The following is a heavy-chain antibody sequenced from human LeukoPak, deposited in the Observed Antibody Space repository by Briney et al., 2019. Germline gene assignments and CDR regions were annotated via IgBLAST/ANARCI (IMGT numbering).Heavy chain of an antibody. V-gene: IGHV1-69*10. CDR3: ARDLPSPVPGKNYFDS. Sequence: SVKVSCKASGDTFSNHGVTWVRQAPGQGLEWMGRVIPTFNIRNYAQKFQGRLTITADKSTTTGYMELSSLRSDDTAVYYCARDLPSPVPGKNYFDSWGQGTLVVVSS. J-gene: IGHJ4*02. D-gene: IGHD6-19*01. CDR2: VIPTFNIR. CDR1: GDTFSNHG.